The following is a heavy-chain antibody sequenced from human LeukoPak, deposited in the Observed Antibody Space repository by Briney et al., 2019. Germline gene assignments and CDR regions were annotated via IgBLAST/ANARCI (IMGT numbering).Heavy chain of an antibody. J-gene: IGHJ4*02. CDR3: ARGGRYAYFLDY. Sequence: GGSLRLSCAASGFIFSDYWMHWVRQGPGKGLVWVSRIKSDGSSTSYADSVKGRFTISRDNAKNTVYVHMNSLRDEDTAVYYCARGGRYAYFLDYWGQGTLVTVSA. D-gene: IGHD3-16*01. CDR2: IKSDGSST. CDR1: GFIFSDYW. V-gene: IGHV3-74*01.